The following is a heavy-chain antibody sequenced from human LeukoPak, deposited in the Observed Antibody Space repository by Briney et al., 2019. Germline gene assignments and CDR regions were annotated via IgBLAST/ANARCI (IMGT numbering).Heavy chain of an antibody. J-gene: IGHJ6*03. CDR3: ARDNGDVDSNYYSYYMDV. Sequence: PGGSLRLSFAASGVTFSSYGMHGVRQAPGKGLGWVAVIWYDGSNKYYADSVKGRFTISRDNSKNTLYLQMNSLRAEDTAVYYCARDNGDVDSNYYSYYMDVWGKGTTVTVSS. CDR2: IWYDGSNK. CDR1: GVTFSSYG. D-gene: IGHD5-12*01. V-gene: IGHV3-33*01.